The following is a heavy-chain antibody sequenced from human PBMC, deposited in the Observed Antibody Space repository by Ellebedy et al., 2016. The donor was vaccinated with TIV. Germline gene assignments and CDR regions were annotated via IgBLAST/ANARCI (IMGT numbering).Heavy chain of an antibody. CDR1: GGSFSGYY. CDR2: INHSGNT. CDR3: ARERSRPGAYCGGDCYRDDY. J-gene: IGHJ4*02. D-gene: IGHD2-21*02. Sequence: SETLSLTXAVYGGSFSGYYWSWIRQPPGKGLEWIGEINHSGNTIYNPSLKSRVTISVDTSKNQFSLKLSSVTAADTAVYYCARERSRPGAYCGGDCYRDDYWGQGTLVTVSS. V-gene: IGHV4-34*01.